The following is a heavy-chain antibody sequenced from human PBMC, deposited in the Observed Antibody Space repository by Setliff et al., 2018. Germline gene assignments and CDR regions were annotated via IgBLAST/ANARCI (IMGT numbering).Heavy chain of an antibody. CDR1: GYSISSGYI. J-gene: IGHJ4*02. V-gene: IGHV4-38-2*02. CDR2: IGHTGSI. CDR3: ARDLGHGGDSDY. Sequence: SETLSLTCTVSGYSISSGYIWGWIRQPPGKGLEWVGNIGHTGSINYNPSLKSRLTISRDTSKKQVSLKLNSVTATDTAVYYCARDLGHGGDSDYWGQGIQVTVSS. D-gene: IGHD2-21*02.